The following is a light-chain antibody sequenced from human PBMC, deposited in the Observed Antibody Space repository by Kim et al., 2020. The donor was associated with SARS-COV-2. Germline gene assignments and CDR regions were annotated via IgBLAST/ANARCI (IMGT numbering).Light chain of an antibody. CDR2: DVI. J-gene: IGLJ3*02. CDR1: NSDIGGYNY. Sequence: GQSITISCTGPNSDIGGYNYVSWYQQYPGKAPKLMIYDVINRPAGVSSRFSGSKSGNTASLTISRLQAEDEADYYCGSYTTSNTWVFGGGTQLTVL. V-gene: IGLV2-14*03. CDR3: GSYTTSNTWV.